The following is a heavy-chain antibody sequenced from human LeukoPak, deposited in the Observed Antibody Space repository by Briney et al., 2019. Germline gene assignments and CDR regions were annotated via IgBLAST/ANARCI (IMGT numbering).Heavy chain of an antibody. V-gene: IGHV3-53*01. J-gene: IGHJ4*02. CDR3: ARDLGGSLDY. CDR2: IYSGGNT. CDR1: GFTFSSYW. Sequence: PGGSLRLSCAASGFTFSSYWMTWVRQAPGKGLEWVSVIYSGGNTYYADSVKGRFTISRDNSKNTLYLQMNSLRAEDTAVYHCARDLGGSLDYWGQGTLVTVSS. D-gene: IGHD1-26*01.